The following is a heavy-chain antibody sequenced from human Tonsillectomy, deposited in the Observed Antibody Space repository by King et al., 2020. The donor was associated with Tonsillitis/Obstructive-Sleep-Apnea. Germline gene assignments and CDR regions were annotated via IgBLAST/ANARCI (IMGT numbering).Heavy chain of an antibody. D-gene: IGHD4-17*01. J-gene: IGHJ5*02. CDR2: CKTKNVGGKN. CDR1: GFTFSKAW. Sequence: QLVQSGGGLVKPGGSLRLSCAASGFTFSKAWMSWVRRAPGRGVEWVGRCKTKNVGGKNDHVAPGKGSFTISRDDSKNTLYLQMNSLKTEDTAVYYCTTDHWGDYGDPGGQGTLVTVSS. CDR3: TTDHWGDYGDP. V-gene: IGHV3-15*01.